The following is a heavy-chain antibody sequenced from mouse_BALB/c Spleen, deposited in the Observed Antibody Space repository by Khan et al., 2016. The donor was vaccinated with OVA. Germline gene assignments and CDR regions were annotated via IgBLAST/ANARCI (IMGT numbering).Heavy chain of an antibody. CDR1: GYTFTNYG. CDR2: INTYTGEP. CDR3: ARPPYFSYTLDH. J-gene: IGHJ4*01. Sequence: QIQLVQSGPELKKPGETVKISCKASGYTFTNYGMNWVKQSPGKALKWMGWINTYTGEPTYADDFKGRFAFSLETSASTAYLQINNLKHEDTATYVCARPPYFSYTLDHWCQGTSVTVSS. V-gene: IGHV9-3-1*01. D-gene: IGHD2-10*01.